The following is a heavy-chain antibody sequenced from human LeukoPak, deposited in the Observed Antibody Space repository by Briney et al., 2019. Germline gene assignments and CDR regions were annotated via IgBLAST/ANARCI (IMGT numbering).Heavy chain of an antibody. CDR1: GGSFSGYY. CDR3: ARVIGYCSGGSCYSQVFYDAFDI. D-gene: IGHD2-15*01. CDR2: INHSGST. V-gene: IGHV4-34*01. Sequence: SETLSLTCAVYGGSFSGYYWSWIRQPPGKGLEWIGEINHSGSTNYNPSLKSRVTMSVDTSKNQFSLKLSSVTAADTAVYYCARVIGYCSGGSCYSQVFYDAFDIWGQGTMVTVSS. J-gene: IGHJ3*02.